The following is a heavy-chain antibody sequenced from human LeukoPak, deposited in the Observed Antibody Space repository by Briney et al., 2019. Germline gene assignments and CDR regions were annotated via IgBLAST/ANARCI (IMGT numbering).Heavy chain of an antibody. J-gene: IGHJ4*02. CDR2: ISGSGGST. CDR3: AKDSRWRATGYYGY. CDR1: GFTFSSYA. D-gene: IGHD3-9*01. Sequence: GGSLRLSCAASGFTFSSYAMSWVRQGPGKGLEWVSAISGSGGSTYYADSVKGRFTISRDNSKNTLYLQMNSLRAEDTAVYYCAKDSRWRATGYYGYWGQGTLVTVSS. V-gene: IGHV3-23*01.